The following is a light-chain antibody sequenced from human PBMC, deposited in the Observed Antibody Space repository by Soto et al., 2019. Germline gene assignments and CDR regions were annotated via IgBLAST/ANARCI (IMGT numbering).Light chain of an antibody. CDR3: QQYNNWPRGT. Sequence: EIVMTQSPATLSVSPGERATLSCRASQSVSSNLAWYQQKPGQAPRLLIYGASTRATGIPDRFSGSGSGTEFTLTISSLQSEDFAVYYCQQYNNWPRGTFGQGTKVEIK. J-gene: IGKJ1*01. CDR1: QSVSSN. V-gene: IGKV3-15*01. CDR2: GAS.